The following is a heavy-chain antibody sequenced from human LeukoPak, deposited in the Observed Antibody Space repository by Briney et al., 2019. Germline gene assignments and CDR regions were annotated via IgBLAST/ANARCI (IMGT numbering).Heavy chain of an antibody. V-gene: IGHV6-1*01. J-gene: IGHJ4*02. CDR2: TCYRHGWHN. D-gene: IGHD7-27*01. CDR1: THSVYSNSAA. Sequence: SQTVSLICAICTHSVYSNSAAGGWIRQSPSRVVELLGRTCYRHGWHNVYALSVKSLKTNNPDSSKNQISLPLNSVTAEDTAVYYCSRGLAWGPGDCWGQGTLVTVSS. CDR3: SRGLAWGPGDC.